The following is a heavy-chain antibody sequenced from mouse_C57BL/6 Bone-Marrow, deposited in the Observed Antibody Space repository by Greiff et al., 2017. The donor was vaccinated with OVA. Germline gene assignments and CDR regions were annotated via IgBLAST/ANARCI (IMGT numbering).Heavy chain of an antibody. CDR1: GFNIKDDY. J-gene: IGHJ2*01. CDR3: TTSYYYGSSDY. CDR2: IDPENGDT. D-gene: IGHD1-1*01. V-gene: IGHV14-4*01. Sequence: EVQLQQSGAELVRPGASVKLSCTASGFNIKDDYMHWVKERPEQGLEWIGWIDPENGDTEYASKFQGKATITADTSSKTVYLQLSSLTSEDTAVYYCTTSYYYGSSDYWGQGTTLTVSS.